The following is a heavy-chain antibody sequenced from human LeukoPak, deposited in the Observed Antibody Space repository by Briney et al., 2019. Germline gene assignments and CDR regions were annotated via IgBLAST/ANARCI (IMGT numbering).Heavy chain of an antibody. CDR1: GFIVSSNY. V-gene: IGHV3-66*02. CDR3: ARGVHDFWSGFYFDY. J-gene: IGHJ4*02. CDR2: IYSGGST. D-gene: IGHD3-3*01. Sequence: GGSLRLSCAASGFIVSSNYMSWVRQAPGKGLEWVSVIYSGGSTYYADSVQGRFTISRDKSKNTLFLQMNSLRAEDTAVYYCARGVHDFWSGFYFDYWGQGTLVTVSS.